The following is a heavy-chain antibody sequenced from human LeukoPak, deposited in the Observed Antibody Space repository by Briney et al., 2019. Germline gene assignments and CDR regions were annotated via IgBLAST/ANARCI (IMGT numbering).Heavy chain of an antibody. CDR2: IRYDGSNK. CDR3: AKSITIFGVAPYYYYMDV. J-gene: IGHJ6*03. V-gene: IGHV3-30*02. Sequence: GGSLRLSCAASGFTFSSYGMHWVRQAPGKGLERVAFIRYDGSNKYYADSVKGRFTISRDNSKNTLYLQMNSLRAGDPAVYYCAKSITIFGVAPYYYYMDVWGKGSTVTVSS. CDR1: GFTFSSYG. D-gene: IGHD3-3*01.